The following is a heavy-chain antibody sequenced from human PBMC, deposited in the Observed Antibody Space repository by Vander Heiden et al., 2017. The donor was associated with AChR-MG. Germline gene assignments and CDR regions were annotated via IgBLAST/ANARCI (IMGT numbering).Heavy chain of an antibody. V-gene: IGHV1-69*06. CDR3: AIRDCSSTSCYRFYYYGMDV. CDR1: GGTFSSYA. Sequence: QVQLVQSGAEVKKPGSSVKVSCKASGGTFSSYAISWVRQAPGQGLEWMGGIIPIFGTANYAQKFQGRVTITADKSTSTAYMELSSLRSEDTAVYYCAIRDCSSTSCYRFYYYGMDVWGQGTTVTVSS. J-gene: IGHJ6*02. CDR2: IIPIFGTA. D-gene: IGHD2-2*02.